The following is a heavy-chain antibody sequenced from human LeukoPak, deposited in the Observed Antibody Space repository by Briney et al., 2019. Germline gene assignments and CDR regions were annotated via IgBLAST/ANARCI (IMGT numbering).Heavy chain of an antibody. CDR2: IYPGDSDT. Sequence: GESLQISCQGSGYSFTSYWIGWVRQMPGKGLEWMGIIYPGDSDTRYSPSFQGQVTISADKSISTAYLQWSSLKASDTAMYYCARPRRDGYSIDAFDIWGQGTMVTVSS. CDR1: GYSFTSYW. J-gene: IGHJ3*02. D-gene: IGHD5-24*01. V-gene: IGHV5-51*01. CDR3: ARPRRDGYSIDAFDI.